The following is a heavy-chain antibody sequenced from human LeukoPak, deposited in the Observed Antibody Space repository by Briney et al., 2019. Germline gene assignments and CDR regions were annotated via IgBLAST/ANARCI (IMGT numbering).Heavy chain of an antibody. J-gene: IGHJ6*03. Sequence: PSETLSLTCTVSGGSVSSGSYYWSWIRQPAGKGLEWIGRIYTSGSTNYNPSLKSRVTISVDTSKNQFSLKLSSVTAADTAVYYCARNVVVPAAPFYYYYYMDVWGKGTTVTVSS. CDR1: GGSVSSGSYY. V-gene: IGHV4-61*02. CDR3: ARNVVVPAAPFYYYYYMDV. CDR2: IYTSGST. D-gene: IGHD2-2*01.